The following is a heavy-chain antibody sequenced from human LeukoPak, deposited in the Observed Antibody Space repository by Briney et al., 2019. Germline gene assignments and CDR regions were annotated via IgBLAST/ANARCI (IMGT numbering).Heavy chain of an antibody. CDR1: GFTFSSYS. V-gene: IGHV3-21*01. Sequence: GGSLRLSCAASGFTFSSYSMNWVRQAPGKGLEWVSSISSSSSYIYYADSVKGRFTISRDNAKNSLYLQMDSLRAEDTAVYYCARDPRPFGCTSADCPRYYFDFWGQGTLVTVSS. CDR2: ISSSSSYI. CDR3: ARDPRPFGCTSADCPRYYFDF. D-gene: IGHD2-8*02. J-gene: IGHJ4*02.